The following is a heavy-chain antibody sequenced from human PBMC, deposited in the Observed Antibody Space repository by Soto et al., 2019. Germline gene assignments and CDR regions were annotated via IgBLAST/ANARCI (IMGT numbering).Heavy chain of an antibody. V-gene: IGHV4-39*01. CDR1: GGSISSSSYY. Sequence: PSETLSLTCTVSGGSISSSSYYWGWIRQPPGKGLEWIGSIYYSGSTYYNPSLKSRVTISVDTSKNQFSLKLSSVTAADTAVYYCARRSGWPDSYYDFWSGYYGYYFDYWGQGTLVTVSS. D-gene: IGHD3-3*01. J-gene: IGHJ4*02. CDR3: ARRSGWPDSYYDFWSGYYGYYFDY. CDR2: IYYSGST.